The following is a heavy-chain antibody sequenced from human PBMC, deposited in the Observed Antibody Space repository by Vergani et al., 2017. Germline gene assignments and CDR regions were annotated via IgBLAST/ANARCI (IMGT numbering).Heavy chain of an antibody. CDR1: GFTFSSYS. V-gene: IGHV3-21*01. CDR3: ARAERYSSSWYCGDAFDI. D-gene: IGHD6-13*01. Sequence: VQLVESGGGMDKPGGSLRLSWAASGFTFSSYSMNWVRQAPGKGLEWVSSISSSSSYIYYAASVKGRFTISSDNAKNSLYLQMNSLRAEDTAVYYCARAERYSSSWYCGDAFDIWGQGTMVTVSS. CDR2: ISSSSSYI. J-gene: IGHJ3*02.